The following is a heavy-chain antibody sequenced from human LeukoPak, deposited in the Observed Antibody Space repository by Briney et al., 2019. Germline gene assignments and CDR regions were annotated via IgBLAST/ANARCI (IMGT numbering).Heavy chain of an antibody. V-gene: IGHV3-7*01. D-gene: IGHD3-3*01. CDR2: IKQDGSEK. CDR1: GVTFSNYW. J-gene: IGHJ6*03. CDR3: ARDNGVVHGVYYMDV. Sequence: GGSLRLSCAASGVTFSNYWMTWVRQAPGKGLEWVADIKQDGSEKLYVNSVRGRFTISRNNDKMSLFLKMKSLRAEDTAVYYCARDNGVVHGVYYMDVWGKGPTVTVS.